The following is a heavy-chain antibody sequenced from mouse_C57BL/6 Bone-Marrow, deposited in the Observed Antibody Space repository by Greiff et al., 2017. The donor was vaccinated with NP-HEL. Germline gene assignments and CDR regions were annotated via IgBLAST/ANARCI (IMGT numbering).Heavy chain of an antibody. Sequence: EVHLVESGGGLVQPGGSLKLSCAASGFTFSDYYMYWVRQTPEKRLEWVAYISNGGGSTYYPDTVKGRFTISRDNAKNTLYLQMSRLKSEDTAMYYCARQGGPYWYFDVWGTGTTVTVSS. CDR3: ARQGGPYWYFDV. V-gene: IGHV5-12*01. J-gene: IGHJ1*03. CDR1: GFTFSDYY. CDR2: ISNGGGST.